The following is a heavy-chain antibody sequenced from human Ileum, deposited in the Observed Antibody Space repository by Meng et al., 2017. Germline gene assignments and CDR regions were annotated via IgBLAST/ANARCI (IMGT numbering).Heavy chain of an antibody. CDR3: AHIFDS. Sequence: QGQLPGSGRGLATPSGTLSLPCAVSGRSISSSDWWSWVRQPPGKGLEWIAEMNLGGSPNYNPSLKSLVTMSVDKSNDHLSLQLTSVTAADTAVYYCAHIFDSWGQGTLVTVSS. V-gene: IGHV4-4*02. J-gene: IGHJ4*02. CDR2: MNLGGSP. CDR1: GRSISSSDW.